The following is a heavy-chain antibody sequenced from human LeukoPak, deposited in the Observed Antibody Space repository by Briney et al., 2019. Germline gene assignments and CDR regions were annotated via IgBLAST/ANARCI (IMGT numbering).Heavy chain of an antibody. V-gene: IGHV4-59*08. CDR2: ISYTGST. J-gene: IGHJ5*02. CDR3: ARAHIVVVPAATELNWFDP. D-gene: IGHD2-2*01. Sequence: SETLSLTCTVSGGSISPYYWSWVRQPPGKGLEWIGYISYTGSTNYNPSLKSRATISVDTSKNQFSLKLSSVTAADTAVYYCARAHIVVVPAATELNWFDPWGQGTLVTVSS. CDR1: GGSISPYY.